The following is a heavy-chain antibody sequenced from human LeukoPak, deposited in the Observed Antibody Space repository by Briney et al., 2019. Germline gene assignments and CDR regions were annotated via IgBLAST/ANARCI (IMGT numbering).Heavy chain of an antibody. CDR1: GFTFSTYS. D-gene: IGHD1-26*01. J-gene: IGHJ4*02. CDR3: AKEEWDLRGNYFAY. V-gene: IGHV3-30*18. CDR2: ISYDGSNK. Sequence: GGSLRLSCAASGFTFSTYSVNWVRQAPGKGLEWVAVISYDGSNKYYADSVKGRFTISRDNSKNTLYLQMNSLRAEDTAVYYCAKEEWDLRGNYFAYWGQGTLAPSPQ.